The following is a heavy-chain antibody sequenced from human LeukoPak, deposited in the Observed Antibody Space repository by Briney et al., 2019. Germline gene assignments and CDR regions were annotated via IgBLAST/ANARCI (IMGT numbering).Heavy chain of an antibody. Sequence: PSETLSLTCTVSGGSISNYYWSWIRQPPGKGLEWIGHIYSSGSTNYNPSLKSRVTISVDTSKNQFSLKLSSLTAADTAVHYCARYSSSWYDYWGQGTLVTVSS. CDR1: GGSISNYY. J-gene: IGHJ4*02. CDR2: IYSSGST. D-gene: IGHD6-13*01. V-gene: IGHV4-59*08. CDR3: ARYSSSWYDY.